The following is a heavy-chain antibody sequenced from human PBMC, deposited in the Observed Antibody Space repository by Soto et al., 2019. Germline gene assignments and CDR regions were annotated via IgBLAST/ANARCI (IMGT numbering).Heavy chain of an antibody. CDR1: GGSISSGGYY. V-gene: IGHV4-31*03. J-gene: IGHJ5*02. CDR3: ARLKYGDYPVMGHYGYDYWFDP. D-gene: IGHD4-17*01. CDR2: IYYSGST. Sequence: SETLSLTCTVSGGSISSGGYYWSWIRQHPGKGLEWIGYIYYSGSTYYNPSLKSRVTISVDTSRNQFSLKLSSVTAAHTAVYYCARLKYGDYPVMGHYGYDYWFDPWGQVTRVTVSS.